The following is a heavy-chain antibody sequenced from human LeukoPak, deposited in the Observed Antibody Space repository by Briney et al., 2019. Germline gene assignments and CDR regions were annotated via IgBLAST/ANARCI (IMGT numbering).Heavy chain of an antibody. CDR3: ATDTRRIDTFA. CDR1: GFTVSSNY. J-gene: IGHJ4*02. V-gene: IGHV3-15*01. CDR2: IKRRSDGGTP. D-gene: IGHD2-2*01. Sequence: GGSLRLSCAASGFTVSSNYMSWVRRAPGKGLEWVGRIKRRSDGGTPDYAAPVQGRFTISRDESQNTLYLQMNSLKTGDTAVYYCATDTRRIDTFAWGQGTLVTVAA.